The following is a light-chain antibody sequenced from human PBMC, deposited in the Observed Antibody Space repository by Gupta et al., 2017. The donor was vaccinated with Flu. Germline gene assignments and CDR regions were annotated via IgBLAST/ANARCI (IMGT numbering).Light chain of an antibody. Sequence: QSALTQPPSVSGAPGQRVTISCSGSSSNLGAGYDVHWYQQLPGTAPKLLIYSNNNRPSGVPDRFSGSKSGTSASPAIAGLQADDEADYYCQSFDSSANVWLFGGGSKLTVL. CDR1: SSNLGAGYD. V-gene: IGLV1-40*01. J-gene: IGLJ2*01. CDR2: SNN. CDR3: QSFDSSANVWL.